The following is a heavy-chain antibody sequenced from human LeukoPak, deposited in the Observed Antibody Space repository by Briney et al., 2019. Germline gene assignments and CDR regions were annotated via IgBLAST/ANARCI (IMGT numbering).Heavy chain of an antibody. J-gene: IGHJ6*02. Sequence: GGSLRLSCEASGFTFSSYWMHWVRQVPGKGLMWVSRIDSDDSSTNYADSVKGRFTISRDNAKSTVSLQMKSLRAEDTAVYYCARDYGRRGSYYYYYGIDVWGQGTTVTVSS. CDR1: GFTFSSYW. CDR2: IDSDDSST. D-gene: IGHD1-26*01. CDR3: ARDYGRRGSYYYYYGIDV. V-gene: IGHV3-74*01.